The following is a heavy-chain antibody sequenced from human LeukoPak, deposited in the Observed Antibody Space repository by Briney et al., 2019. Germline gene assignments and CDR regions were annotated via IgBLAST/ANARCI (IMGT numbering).Heavy chain of an antibody. CDR3: ATSMAGFNWFDP. J-gene: IGHJ5*02. Sequence: QSGGSLRLSCAASGFTFSTYSMNWVRQAPGKGLEWVSYISSSSSTIFYADSVKGRFTISRDNARNTLYLQMSSLRAEDTAVYYCATSMAGFNWFDPWGQGTLVTASS. V-gene: IGHV3-48*04. CDR1: GFTFSTYS. D-gene: IGHD6-19*01. CDR2: ISSSSSTI.